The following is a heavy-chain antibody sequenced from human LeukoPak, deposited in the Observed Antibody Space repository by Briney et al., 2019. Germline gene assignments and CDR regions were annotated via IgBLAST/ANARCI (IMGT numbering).Heavy chain of an antibody. CDR3: ARSKVPATGNWFDP. CDR1: GGSFSGYY. J-gene: IGHJ5*02. CDR2: INHSGGT. D-gene: IGHD2-21*02. V-gene: IGHV4-34*01. Sequence: SETLSLTCAVYGGSFSGYYWSWIRQPPGKGLEWIGEINHSGGTNYNPSLKSRVTISVDTSKSLFSLKLSSVTAADTAVYYCARSKVPATGNWFDPWGQGTLVTVSS.